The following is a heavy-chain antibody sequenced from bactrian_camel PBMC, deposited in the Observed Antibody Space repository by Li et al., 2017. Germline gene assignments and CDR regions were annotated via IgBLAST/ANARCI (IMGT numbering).Heavy chain of an antibody. V-gene: IGHV3S54*01. CDR1: GLVYSRRC. J-gene: IGHJ4*01. D-gene: IGHD6*01. CDR3: AAAECNYRVSPLRQADSYDY. CDR2: LYTGDGST. Sequence: VQLVESGGGEVRAGGSLRLACVWSGLVYSRRCMGRFQQAPGKEREAVATLYTGDGSTFYGDFVKGRFTISEDNAKRTLYLQMSSLKLEDSGMYYCAAAECNYRVSPLRQADSYDYWGQGTQVTVS.